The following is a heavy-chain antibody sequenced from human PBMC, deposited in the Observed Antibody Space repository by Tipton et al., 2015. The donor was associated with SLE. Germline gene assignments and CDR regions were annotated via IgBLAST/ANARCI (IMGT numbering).Heavy chain of an antibody. CDR1: GFTFSSYS. V-gene: IGHV3-21*01. CDR2: ISSSSSYI. CDR3: ARGPSGRFLEWVVSAFDI. J-gene: IGHJ3*02. D-gene: IGHD3-3*01. Sequence: SLRLSCAASGFTFSSYSMNWVRQAPGKGLEWVSSISSSSSYIYYADSVKGRFTISRDNAKNSLYLQMNSLRADDTAVYYCARGPSGRFLEWVVSAFDIWGQGTMVTVSS.